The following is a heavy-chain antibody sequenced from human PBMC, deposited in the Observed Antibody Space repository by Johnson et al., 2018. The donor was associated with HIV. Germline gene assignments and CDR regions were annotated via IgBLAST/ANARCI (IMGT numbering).Heavy chain of an antibody. CDR2: ISWDGGST. CDR1: GFTFDDHA. J-gene: IGHJ3*02. CDR3: AKGGDTTGYDSFDI. Sequence: VQLVESGGGVVQPGRSLRLSCAASGFTFDDHAMHWVRQAPGKGLEWVSLISWDGGSTYYGDSVKGRFTVSRDNSKNSLYLQMNSLRTEDTALYYCAKGGDTTGYDSFDIWGQGTMVTVSS. V-gene: IGHV3-43D*03. D-gene: IGHD1-26*01.